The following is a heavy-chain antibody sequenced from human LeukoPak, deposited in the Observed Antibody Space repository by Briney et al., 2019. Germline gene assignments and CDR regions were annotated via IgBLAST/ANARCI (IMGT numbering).Heavy chain of an antibody. D-gene: IGHD1-26*01. J-gene: IGHJ4*02. V-gene: IGHV3-21*06. CDR3: ARVVRGSSLDY. CDR2: ISGDSNHV. Sequence: PGGSLRLSCGTSGFTLTYYTMNWVRQAPGKGLEWLSSISGDSNHVYYAESVKGRFTISRNNADNSLFLQMYSLRAEDTAIYYCARVVRGSSLDYWGQGTLVTVSS. CDR1: GFTLTYYT.